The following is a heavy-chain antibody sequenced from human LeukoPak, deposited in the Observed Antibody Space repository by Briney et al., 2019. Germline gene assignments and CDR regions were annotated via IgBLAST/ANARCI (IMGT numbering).Heavy chain of an antibody. D-gene: IGHD1-14*01. CDR3: ARARTRYRLFDY. CDR1: GYTFTGYY. Sequence: ASVKVSCKASGYTFTGYYLHWVRQAPGQGLEWMGGIIPIFGTANYAQKFQGRVTITADESTSTAYMELSSLRSEDTAVYYCARARTRYRLFDYWGQGTLVTVSS. V-gene: IGHV1-69*13. CDR2: IIPIFGTA. J-gene: IGHJ4*02.